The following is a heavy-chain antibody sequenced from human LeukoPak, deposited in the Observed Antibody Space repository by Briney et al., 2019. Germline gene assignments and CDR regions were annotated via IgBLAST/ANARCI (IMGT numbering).Heavy chain of an antibody. CDR1: GYTFTGYY. Sequence: ASVKVSCKASGYTFTGYYMHWVGQAPGQGLEWMGWINPNSGGTNYAQKFQGRVTMTRDTSISTAYMELSRLRSDDTAVYYCARVIPSKQLVLYYWGQGTLVTISS. CDR3: ARVIPSKQLVLYY. V-gene: IGHV1-2*02. CDR2: INPNSGGT. D-gene: IGHD6-6*01. J-gene: IGHJ4*02.